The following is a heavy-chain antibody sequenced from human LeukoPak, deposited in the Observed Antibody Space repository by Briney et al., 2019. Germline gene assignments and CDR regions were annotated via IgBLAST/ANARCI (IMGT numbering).Heavy chain of an antibody. CDR3: ARDTLLLWFGELGSWFDP. Sequence: ASGRVSCKASGYTVTGYDMHWVRQAPGQGRGGRGWINPNSGVTDYAQKFQRRGTMTRDTATSTAYLELSRLRSDDTAVYYCARDTLLLWFGELGSWFDPWGQGTLVPVSS. J-gene: IGHJ5*02. CDR2: INPNSGVT. V-gene: IGHV1-2*02. CDR1: GYTVTGYD. D-gene: IGHD3-10*01.